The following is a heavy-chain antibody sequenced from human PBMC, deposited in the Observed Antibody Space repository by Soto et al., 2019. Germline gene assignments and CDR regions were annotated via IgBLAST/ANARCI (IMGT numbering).Heavy chain of an antibody. J-gene: IGHJ4*02. CDR3: ARIGATYYFDY. CDR1: GFTFSSYE. D-gene: IGHD1-26*01. V-gene: IGHV3-48*03. CDR2: ISSSGSTM. Sequence: EVQLVESGGGLVQPGGSLRLSCAASGFTFSSYEMNWVRQAPGKGLEWVSYISSSGSTMYYADSVKGRFTISRDNAKNSLYLQMNSLRAEDTAVYYCARIGATYYFDYWGQGTLVTVSS.